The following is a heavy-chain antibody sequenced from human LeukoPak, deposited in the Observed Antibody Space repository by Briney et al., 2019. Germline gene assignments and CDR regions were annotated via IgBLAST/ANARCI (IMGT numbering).Heavy chain of an antibody. D-gene: IGHD2-15*01. CDR1: GSTFGSNA. CDR2: SSSSGGST. Sequence: GGSLRPSCAPSGSTFGSNARSWARQAPGKGREWVSASSSSGGSTYYADSVKGRFTISRDNSKNTLYLQMNSLRAEDTAVYYCANTVALPSFDYWGQGTLVTVSS. V-gene: IGHV3-23*01. J-gene: IGHJ4*02. CDR3: ANTVALPSFDY.